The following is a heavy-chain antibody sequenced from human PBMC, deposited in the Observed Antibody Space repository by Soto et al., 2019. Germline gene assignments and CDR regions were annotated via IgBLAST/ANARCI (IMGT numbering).Heavy chain of an antibody. V-gene: IGHV1-46*01. CDR2: INPSGGST. J-gene: IGHJ4*02. CDR3: ARDSPPRTAILSFDY. Sequence: ASVKVSCKASGYTFTSYYMHWVRRAPGQGLEWMGIINPSGGSTSYAQKFQGRVTMTRDTSTSTVYMELSSLRSEDTGVYYCARDSPPRTAILSFDYWGQGTLVTVSS. D-gene: IGHD2-2*02. CDR1: GYTFTSYY.